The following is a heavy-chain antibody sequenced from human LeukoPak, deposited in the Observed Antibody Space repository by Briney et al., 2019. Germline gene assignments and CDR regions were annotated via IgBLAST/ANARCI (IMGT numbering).Heavy chain of an antibody. CDR3: ASTHCSGGSCSLDY. Sequence: ASVKVSCKASGYTFTSYGISWVRQAPGQGLEWKGWISAYNGNTNYAQKLQGRVTMTTDTSTSTAYMELRSLRSDDTAVYYCASTHCSGGSCSLDYWGQGTLVTVSS. CDR2: ISAYNGNT. D-gene: IGHD2-15*01. CDR1: GYTFTSYG. J-gene: IGHJ4*02. V-gene: IGHV1-18*01.